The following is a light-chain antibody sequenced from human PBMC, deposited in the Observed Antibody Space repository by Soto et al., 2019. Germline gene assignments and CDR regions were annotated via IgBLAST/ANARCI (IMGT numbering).Light chain of an antibody. CDR2: GAF. Sequence: IVMPQSPVTLSVSPGERVTLSCRASQSVSSNLAWYQQKPGQAPSLLIYGAFTRATGIPARFSGTGSGTEFTLTISSLQSEDLALYYCQQYNDWPLTFGQGTKVDIK. J-gene: IGKJ1*01. V-gene: IGKV3-15*01. CDR3: QQYNDWPLT. CDR1: QSVSSN.